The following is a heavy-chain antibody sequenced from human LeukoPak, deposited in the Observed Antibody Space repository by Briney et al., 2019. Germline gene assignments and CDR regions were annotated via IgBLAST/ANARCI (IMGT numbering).Heavy chain of an antibody. V-gene: IGHV3-48*02. J-gene: IGHJ4*02. CDR2: MTTSGNTI. Sequence: GGSLRLSCVVSGITFSGYSMIWVHQAPGKGLEWLSFMTTSGNTIFYAESVKDRFTISRDNAKKSLYLQMNSLRDEDTAVYYCARVGGATAVTMYFEYWGQGTLVTVTS. CDR3: ARVGGATAVTMYFEY. CDR1: GITFSGYS. D-gene: IGHD1-26*01.